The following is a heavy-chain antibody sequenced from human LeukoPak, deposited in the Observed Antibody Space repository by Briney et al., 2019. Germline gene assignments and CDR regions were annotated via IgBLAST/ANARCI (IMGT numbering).Heavy chain of an antibody. D-gene: IGHD5-12*01. V-gene: IGHV4-59*11. J-gene: IGHJ4*02. CDR1: GGSIGGHY. CDR3: ARGGYSGYDLDS. Sequence: PSETLSLTCTVSGGSIGGHYWTWIRQTPGKGLEWIGYIYYNGNSDYNPSLKSRVTISIDTSKNEFSLKLSFVTAADTAVYFCARGGYSGYDLDSWGREPWSPSPQ. CDR2: IYYNGNS.